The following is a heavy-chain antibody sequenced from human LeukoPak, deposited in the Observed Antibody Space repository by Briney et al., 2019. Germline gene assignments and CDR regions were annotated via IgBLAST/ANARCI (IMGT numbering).Heavy chain of an antibody. Sequence: GGSLRLSCAASGFTFSSYAMSWVRQAPGKGLEWVSAISGSGGSTYYADSVKGRFTISRDNSKNTLYLQMNSLRAEDTAVYYCAKDLMADGDRNLYYFDYWGQGTLVTVSS. D-gene: IGHD4-17*01. CDR3: AKDLMADGDRNLYYFDY. V-gene: IGHV3-23*01. J-gene: IGHJ4*02. CDR1: GFTFSSYA. CDR2: ISGSGGST.